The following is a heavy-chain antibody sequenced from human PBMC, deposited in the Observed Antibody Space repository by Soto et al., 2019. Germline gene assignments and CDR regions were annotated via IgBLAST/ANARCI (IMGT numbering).Heavy chain of an antibody. CDR1: GGSISSYY. V-gene: IGHV4-59*01. CDR2: IYYGGST. CDR3: AREKGLADAFDI. Sequence: SETLSLTCTVSGGSISSYYWSWIRQPPGKGLEWIGYIYYGGSTNYNPSPKSRVTITVDTSKNQYSLKLSSVTAADTAVYYCAREKGLADAFDIWGQGTMVTVSS. J-gene: IGHJ3*02.